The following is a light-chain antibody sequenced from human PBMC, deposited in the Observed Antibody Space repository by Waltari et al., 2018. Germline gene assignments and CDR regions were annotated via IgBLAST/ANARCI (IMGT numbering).Light chain of an antibody. CDR2: LGS. Sequence: DIVVTHSHLSLPVTPGKPASISCRSSQILLYRNGNNYLDWYLQKPGQSPQLLIYLGSNRASGVPDRFSGSGSGTDFTLRISRVEAEDVGVYYCMQSLQSLWTFGPGTKVEIK. CDR1: QILLYRNGNNY. J-gene: IGKJ1*01. V-gene: IGKV2-28*01. CDR3: MQSLQSLWT.